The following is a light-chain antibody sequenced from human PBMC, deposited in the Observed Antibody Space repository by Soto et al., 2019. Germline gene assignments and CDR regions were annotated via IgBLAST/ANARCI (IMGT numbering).Light chain of an antibody. Sequence: DIQMTQSPSSLYAVVGDSVTITFRASRGIGDRLAWFQQKPGQAPQFLIQTAFNLQSGVPSRFSGSGSGTAFILRINSLQPEDIATYYCLQVSSFPLLLGQGTKVEIK. CDR2: TAF. J-gene: IGKJ1*01. CDR3: LQVSSFPLL. CDR1: RGIGDR. V-gene: IGKV1-12*01.